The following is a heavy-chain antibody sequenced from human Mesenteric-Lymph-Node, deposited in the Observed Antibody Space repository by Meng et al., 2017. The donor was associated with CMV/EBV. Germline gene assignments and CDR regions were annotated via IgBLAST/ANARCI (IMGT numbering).Heavy chain of an antibody. CDR3: AKSQTITIFGVTYDY. Sequence: SGFTFSSYAMRWVRQAPGKGLEWVSAISGSGGSTYYADSVKGRFTISRDNSKNTLYLQMNSLRAEDTAVYYCAKSQTITIFGVTYDYWGQGTLVTVSS. CDR2: ISGSGGST. D-gene: IGHD3-3*01. CDR1: GFTFSSYA. V-gene: IGHV3-23*01. J-gene: IGHJ4*02.